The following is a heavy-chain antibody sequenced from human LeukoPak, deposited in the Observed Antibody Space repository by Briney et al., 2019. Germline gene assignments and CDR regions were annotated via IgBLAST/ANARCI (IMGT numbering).Heavy chain of an antibody. Sequence: GGSLRLSCAGAGFTFSNYGMHWVRQAPGKGLEWVARLVYDARSDYANSVKGRFSISRDDSKNTLFLDMSNLRVEDTALYYCARDLSAAFDFWGQGVLVTVSS. CDR3: ARDLSAAFDF. V-gene: IGHV3-33*08. J-gene: IGHJ4*02. CDR1: GFTFSNYG. D-gene: IGHD6-19*01. CDR2: LVYDARS.